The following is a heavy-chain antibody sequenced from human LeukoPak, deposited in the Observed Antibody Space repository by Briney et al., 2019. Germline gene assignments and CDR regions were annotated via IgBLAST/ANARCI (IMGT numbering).Heavy chain of an antibody. D-gene: IGHD6-19*01. CDR1: GGSITSISYY. CDR2: IYYGGST. J-gene: IGHJ4*02. Sequence: PSETLSLTCTVSGGSITSISYYWDWIRQPPGKGLEWIGSIYYGGSTYYNPSLRSRVTISVDTSKNQFSLKLSSVTAADTAAYYCARSPGQWLLLGFDYWGQGTLVTVSS. CDR3: ARSPGQWLLLGFDY. V-gene: IGHV4-39*01.